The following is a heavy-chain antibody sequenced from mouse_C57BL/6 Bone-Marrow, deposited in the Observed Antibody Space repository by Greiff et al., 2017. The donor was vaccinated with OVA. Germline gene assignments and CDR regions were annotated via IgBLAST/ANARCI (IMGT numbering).Heavy chain of an antibody. V-gene: IGHV1-55*01. CDR3: EKPPTYSTPGAMDY. Sequence: VKLQQPGAELVKPGASVKMSCKASGYTFTSYWITWVKQRPGQGLEWIGDIYPGSGSTNYNEKFKSKATLTVDTSSSTAYMQLSSLTSEDSAVYSGEKPPTYSTPGAMDYWGQGTSVTVSS. CDR1: GYTFTSYW. D-gene: IGHD5-5*01. J-gene: IGHJ4*01. CDR2: IYPGSGST.